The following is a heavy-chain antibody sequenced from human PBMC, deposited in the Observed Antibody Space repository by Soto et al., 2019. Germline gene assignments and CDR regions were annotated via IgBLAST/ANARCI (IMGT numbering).Heavy chain of an antibody. CDR2: VYPTGRT. Sequence: SETLSLTCTVSGGSFKSGSYSWSWIRQPPGKGLEWIGYVYPTGRTSHNNSIKSRVSISMDTSKNKFSLNLDSVTADDTAVHFCARDFAYFEPWDQGTLVT. CDR3: ARDFAYFEP. D-gene: IGHD3-3*01. V-gene: IGHV4-61*01. J-gene: IGHJ4*02. CDR1: GGSFKSGSYS.